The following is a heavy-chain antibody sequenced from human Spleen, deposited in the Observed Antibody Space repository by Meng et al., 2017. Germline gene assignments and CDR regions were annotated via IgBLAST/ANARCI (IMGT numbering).Heavy chain of an antibody. D-gene: IGHD4-17*01. Sequence: GPRHEPVPGLVKPSRTRPLTCTVSGGSIRSGGYYWSCIREHPGKGLEWIGYIYYSGSTYYTPSLKSLVTISVDTSKNQFSLKLSSVTAADTAVYYCARVTTVTDIYFDYWGQGTLVTVSS. CDR2: IYYSGST. J-gene: IGHJ4*02. CDR3: ARVTTVTDIYFDY. V-gene: IGHV4-31*01. CDR1: GGSIRSGGYY.